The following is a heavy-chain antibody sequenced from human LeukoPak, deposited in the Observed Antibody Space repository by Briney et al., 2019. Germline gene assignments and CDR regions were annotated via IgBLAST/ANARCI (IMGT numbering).Heavy chain of an antibody. CDR3: ARISELWNAFDI. J-gene: IGHJ3*02. CDR1: GGTFSSYA. V-gene: IGHV1-69*13. D-gene: IGHD5-18*01. Sequence: ASVKVSCKASGGTFSSYAISWVRQAPGQGLEWMGRIIPIFGTANYAQKFQGRVTITADESTSTAYMELSSLRSEDTAVYYCARISELWNAFDIWGQGTMVTVSS. CDR2: IIPIFGTA.